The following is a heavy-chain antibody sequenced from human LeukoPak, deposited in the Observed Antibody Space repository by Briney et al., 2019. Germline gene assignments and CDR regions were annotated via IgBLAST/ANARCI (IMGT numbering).Heavy chain of an antibody. J-gene: IGHJ4*02. CDR3: ARGRHCSGGSCYFDY. CDR1: GFTFSGYE. D-gene: IGHD2-15*01. CDR2: ISSSGSAI. V-gene: IGHV3-48*03. Sequence: GGSLRLSCAASGFTFSGYEMNWVRQAPGKGLEWVSYISSSGSAIYYADSVKGRFTISSDNAKNSLYVQMNSLRAEDTAVYYCARGRHCSGGSCYFDYWGQGTLVTVSS.